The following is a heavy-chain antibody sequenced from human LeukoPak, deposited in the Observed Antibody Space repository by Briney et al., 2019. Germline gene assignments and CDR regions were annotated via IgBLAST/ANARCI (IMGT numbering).Heavy chain of an antibody. D-gene: IGHD6-19*01. CDR1: GFTFRSYA. Sequence: PGGSLRLSCAASGFTFRSYAIHWVRQAPGKGLEWVSAISGSGGSTYYADSVKGRFTISRDNSKNTLYLQMNSLRAEDTAVYYCAKDREEQWLVGAWGDWGQGTLVTVSS. CDR3: AKDREEQWLVGAWGD. CDR2: ISGSGGST. J-gene: IGHJ4*02. V-gene: IGHV3-23*01.